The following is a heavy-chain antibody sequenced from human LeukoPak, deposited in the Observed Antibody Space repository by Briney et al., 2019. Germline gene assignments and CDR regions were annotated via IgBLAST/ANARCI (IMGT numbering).Heavy chain of an antibody. CDR1: GYTLTGYY. V-gene: IGHV1-2*02. CDR2: INPNSGGT. J-gene: IGHJ4*02. CDR3: ARGEGYCSSASCSAELDY. D-gene: IGHD2-2*01. Sequence: ASVKVSCKASGYTLTGYYMHWVRQAPGQGLEWMGWINPNSGGTIYAEKFQGRVTMTRDTSISTAYMELGRLRSDDTAVYYCARGEGYCSSASCSAELDYWGQGTLVTVSS.